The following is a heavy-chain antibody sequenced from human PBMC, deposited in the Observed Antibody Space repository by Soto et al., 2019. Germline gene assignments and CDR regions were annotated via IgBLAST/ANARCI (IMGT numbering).Heavy chain of an antibody. CDR1: GYTFTNYY. D-gene: IGHD3-22*01. CDR3: ARRKGDYYDSSGYHYYFDY. Sequence: ASVKVSCKASGYTFTNYYVHWVRQAPGQGLEWMGWINPNSGGTKSAQKFQGRVTMTRDTSISTAYMELSRLRSDDTAVYYCARRKGDYYDSSGYHYYFDYWGQGTLVTVSS. J-gene: IGHJ4*02. V-gene: IGHV1-2*02. CDR2: INPNSGGT.